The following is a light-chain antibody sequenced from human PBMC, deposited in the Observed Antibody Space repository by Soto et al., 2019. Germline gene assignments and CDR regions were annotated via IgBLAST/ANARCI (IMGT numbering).Light chain of an antibody. CDR3: QQYGSSPWT. Sequence: EIMMTQSPVTLSVSPGERSTLSCMASQSVSSSYLAWYQQKPGQAPRLLIYGASSRATGIPDRFSGSGSGTDFTLTISRLEPEDFAVYYCQQYGSSPWTFGQGTKVDIK. CDR2: GAS. V-gene: IGKV3-20*01. CDR1: QSVSSSY. J-gene: IGKJ1*01.